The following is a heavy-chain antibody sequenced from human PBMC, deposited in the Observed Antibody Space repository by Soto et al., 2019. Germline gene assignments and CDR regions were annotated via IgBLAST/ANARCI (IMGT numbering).Heavy chain of an antibody. CDR3: ASGIQLWLRRINNGYSG. Sequence: QVQLVQSGAEVKKPESSVKVSCKAPGGTFSTYAISWVRQAPGQGLEWMGGIIPMFGTANYAQRFQDRVTIXADESTXTVYMXLXXLRSEDTAVYFCASGIQLWLRRINNGYSGWGQGTLVTVSS. D-gene: IGHD5-18*01. J-gene: IGHJ4*02. V-gene: IGHV1-69*12. CDR1: GGTFSTYA. CDR2: IIPMFGTA.